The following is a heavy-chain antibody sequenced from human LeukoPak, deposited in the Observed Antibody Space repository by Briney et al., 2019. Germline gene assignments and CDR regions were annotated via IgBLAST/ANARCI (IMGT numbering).Heavy chain of an antibody. V-gene: IGHV1-69*13. D-gene: IGHD6-19*01. Sequence: ASVNVSCKASGGTFSSYAISWVRQAPGQGLEWMGGIIPIFGTANYAQKFQGRVTITADESTSTAYMELSSLRSEDTAVYYCARRYSSGWYYFDYWGQGTLVTVSS. CDR1: GGTFSSYA. CDR3: ARRYSSGWYYFDY. J-gene: IGHJ4*02. CDR2: IIPIFGTA.